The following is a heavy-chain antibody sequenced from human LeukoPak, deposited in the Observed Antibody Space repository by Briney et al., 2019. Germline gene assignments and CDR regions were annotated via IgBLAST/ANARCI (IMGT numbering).Heavy chain of an antibody. CDR3: ARPPYDSSGYFPEYFQH. D-gene: IGHD3-22*01. Sequence: GESLKISCKGSGYSFTSYWIGWVRQMPGKGLEWMGIIYPGDSDTRYSPSFQGQVTFSADKSISTAYLQWSSLKASDTAMYYCARPPYDSSGYFPEYFQHWGQGTLVTVSS. CDR1: GYSFTSYW. CDR2: IYPGDSDT. J-gene: IGHJ1*01. V-gene: IGHV5-51*01.